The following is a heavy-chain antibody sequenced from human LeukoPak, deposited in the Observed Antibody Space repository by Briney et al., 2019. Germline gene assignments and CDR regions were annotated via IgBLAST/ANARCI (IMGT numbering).Heavy chain of an antibody. CDR1: GGTFSSYA. CDR3: ARNLAARCISDLGYFDY. Sequence: SVKVSCKASGGTFSSYAISWVRQAPGQGLEWMGGIIPIFGTANYAQKFQGRVTITADESTSTAYMELSSLRSEDTAVYYCARNLAARCISDLGYFDYWGQGTLVTVSS. CDR2: IIPIFGTA. J-gene: IGHJ4*02. D-gene: IGHD6-6*01. V-gene: IGHV1-69*13.